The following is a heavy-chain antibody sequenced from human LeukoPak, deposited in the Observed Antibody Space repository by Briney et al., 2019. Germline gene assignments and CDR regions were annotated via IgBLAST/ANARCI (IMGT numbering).Heavy chain of an antibody. V-gene: IGHV3-23*01. D-gene: IGHD4-17*01. CDR3: ANEIRPNDY. CDR2: ISISGDTT. CDR1: GFTFSSHA. J-gene: IGHJ4*02. Sequence: GGSLRLSCGASGFTFSSHAMTWVRQAPGKGLEWVSAISISGDTTYYADAVKGRFTISRDNSKNTVYLQMNSLRAGDTAVYYCANEIRPNDYWGQGTLVTVSS.